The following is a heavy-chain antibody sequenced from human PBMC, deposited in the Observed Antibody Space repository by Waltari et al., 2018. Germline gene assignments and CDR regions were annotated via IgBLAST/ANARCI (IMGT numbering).Heavy chain of an antibody. D-gene: IGHD6-13*01. CDR2: INHSGST. J-gene: IGHJ1*01. CDR3: ARGAAAGFAEYFQH. Sequence: QVQLQQWGAGLLKPSETLSLTCAVYGGSFSGYSWSWIRQPPGKGLEWIGEINHSGSTNYNPSLKSRVTISVDTSKNQFSLKLSSVTAADTAVYYCARGAAAGFAEYFQHWGQGTLVTVSS. CDR1: GGSFSGYS. V-gene: IGHV4-34*01.